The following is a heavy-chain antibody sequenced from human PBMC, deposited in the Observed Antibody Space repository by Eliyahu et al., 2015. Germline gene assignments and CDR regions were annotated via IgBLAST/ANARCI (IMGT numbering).Heavy chain of an antibody. J-gene: IGHJ5*02. Sequence: EVQLVQSGAEVKXPGESXXIPCKXSGYSFXXYXIGWVRQMPGKGLEWXGIIYPGDSDTRYSPSFQGQVTISADKSISTAYLQWSSLKASDTAMYYCARKTAPYCSGGSCYWFDPWGQGTLVTVSS. D-gene: IGHD2-15*01. CDR2: IYPGDSDT. V-gene: IGHV5-51*01. CDR3: ARKTAPYCSGGSCYWFDP. CDR1: GYSFXXYX.